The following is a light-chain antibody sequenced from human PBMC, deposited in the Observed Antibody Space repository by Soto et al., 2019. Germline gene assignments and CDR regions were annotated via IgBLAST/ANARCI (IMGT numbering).Light chain of an antibody. V-gene: IGKV1-27*01. J-gene: IGKJ1*01. Sequence: DIQMTQYPSSLSASVGDRVIITCRASQGIRNYLAWYQQKPGKVPKLLISGASTLQSGVPSRFSGSGSWTDFTLTISSLQPEDVATYYCQKYNGAPWTFGQGTKVDIK. CDR3: QKYNGAPWT. CDR1: QGIRNY. CDR2: GAS.